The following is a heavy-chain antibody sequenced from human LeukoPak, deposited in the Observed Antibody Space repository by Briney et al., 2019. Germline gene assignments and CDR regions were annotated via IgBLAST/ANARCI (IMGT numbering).Heavy chain of an antibody. D-gene: IGHD5-24*01. CDR1: GGTFSSYA. Sequence: SVKVSCKASGGTFSSYAISWVRQAPGQGLEWMGWIIPIFGTANYAQKFQGRVTITTDESTSTAYMELSSLRSEDTAVYYCARDRSEMATTRTFGYWGQGTLVTVSS. CDR3: ARDRSEMATTRTFGY. J-gene: IGHJ4*02. CDR2: IIPIFGTA. V-gene: IGHV1-69*05.